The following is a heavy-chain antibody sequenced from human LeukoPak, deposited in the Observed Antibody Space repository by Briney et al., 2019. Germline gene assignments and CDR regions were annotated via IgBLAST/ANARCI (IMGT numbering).Heavy chain of an antibody. Sequence: SETLSLTCTVSGGSISSYYWSWIRQPAGKGLEWIGRIYTSGSTNYNPSLKSRATMSVDTSKNQFSLKLSSVTAADTAVYYCAREVVVVPAAIPYYYYGMDVWGQGTTVTVSS. CDR2: IYTSGST. CDR1: GGSISSYY. D-gene: IGHD2-2*01. CDR3: AREVVVVPAAIPYYYYGMDV. J-gene: IGHJ6*02. V-gene: IGHV4-4*07.